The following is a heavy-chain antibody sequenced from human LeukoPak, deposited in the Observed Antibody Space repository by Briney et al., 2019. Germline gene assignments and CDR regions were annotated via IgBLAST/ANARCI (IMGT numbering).Heavy chain of an antibody. J-gene: IGHJ4*02. Sequence: PGWSLRLSCAASGYTFDDYAMHWVRQAPGKGLEWVSGISWNSGSIGYADSVKGRFTISRDNAKNSLYLQMNSLRAEDTALYYCAKGLTYYYDSSGSAVYFDYWGQGTLVTVSS. CDR2: ISWNSGSI. CDR3: AKGLTYYYDSSGSAVYFDY. V-gene: IGHV3-9*01. CDR1: GYTFDDYA. D-gene: IGHD3-22*01.